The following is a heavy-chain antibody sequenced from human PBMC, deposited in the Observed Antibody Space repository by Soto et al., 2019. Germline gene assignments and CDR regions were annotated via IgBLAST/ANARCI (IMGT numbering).Heavy chain of an antibody. V-gene: IGHV3-48*03. J-gene: IGHJ4*02. D-gene: IGHD3-3*02. Sequence: PGGSLRLSCATSGFPFSSYEMNWVRQAPGKGLEWVSYISSSGGTTYYADSVKGRFTISRDNAKNSVYLQMNSLRAEDTAFYYCARSPFLECNWAQGTLVTVSS. CDR1: GFPFSSYE. CDR2: ISSSGGTT. CDR3: ARSPFLECN.